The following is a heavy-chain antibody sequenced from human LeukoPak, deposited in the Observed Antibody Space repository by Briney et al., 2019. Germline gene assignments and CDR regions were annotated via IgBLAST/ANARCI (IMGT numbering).Heavy chain of an antibody. D-gene: IGHD3-3*01. V-gene: IGHV3-30*09. CDR1: GFTFSSYA. J-gene: IGHJ4*02. CDR2: ISYDGSNK. CDR3: AKDHVLGYYSLLDY. Sequence: GRSLRLSCAASGFTFSSYAMHWVRQAPGKGLEWVAVISYDGSNKYYADSVKGRFAISRDNSKNTLYLQMNSLRAEDTAVYYCAKDHVLGYYSLLDYWGQGTLVTVSS.